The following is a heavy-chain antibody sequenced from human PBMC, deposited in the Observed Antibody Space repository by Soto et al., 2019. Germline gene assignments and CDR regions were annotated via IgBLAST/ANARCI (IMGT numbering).Heavy chain of an antibody. Sequence: PGGSLRLSCAASGFTFDDYAMHWVRQAPGKGLEWVSGISWNSGSIGYADSVEGRFTISRDNAKNSLYLQMNSLRAEDTALYYCAKDKVAAAGFHFDYWGQGTLVTVSS. CDR2: ISWNSGSI. V-gene: IGHV3-9*01. D-gene: IGHD6-13*01. CDR1: GFTFDDYA. J-gene: IGHJ4*02. CDR3: AKDKVAAAGFHFDY.